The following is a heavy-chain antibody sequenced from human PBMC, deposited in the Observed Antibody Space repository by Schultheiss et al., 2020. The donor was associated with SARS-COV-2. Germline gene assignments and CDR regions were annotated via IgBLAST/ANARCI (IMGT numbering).Heavy chain of an antibody. CDR3: ARDHRGTGLPWFDP. CDR2: IYYSGST. J-gene: IGHJ5*02. CDR1: GGSISSSSYY. D-gene: IGHD3-10*01. Sequence: SQTLSLTCTVSGGSISSSSYYWGWIRQPPGKGLEWIGSIYYSGSTYYNPSLKSRVTISVDTSKNQFSLKLSSVTAADTAVYYCARDHRGTGLPWFDPWGQGTLVTVSS. V-gene: IGHV4-39*07.